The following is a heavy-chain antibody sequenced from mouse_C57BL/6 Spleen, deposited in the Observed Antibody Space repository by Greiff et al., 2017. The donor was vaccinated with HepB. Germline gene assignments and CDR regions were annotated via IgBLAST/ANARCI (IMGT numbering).Heavy chain of an antibody. CDR3: ARDGLGRRYFDY. CDR1: GFTFSSYA. V-gene: IGHV5-4*01. Sequence: EVQLQESGGGLVKPGGSLKLSCAASGFTFSSYAMSWVRQTPEKRLEWVATISDGGSYTYYPDNVKGRFTISRDNAKNNLYLQMSHLKSEDTAMYYCARDGLGRRYFDYWGQGTTLTVSS. CDR2: ISDGGSYT. D-gene: IGHD4-1*01. J-gene: IGHJ2*01.